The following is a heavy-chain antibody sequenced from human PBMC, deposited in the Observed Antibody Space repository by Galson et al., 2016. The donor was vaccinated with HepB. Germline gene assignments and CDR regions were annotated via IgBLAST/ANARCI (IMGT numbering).Heavy chain of an antibody. Sequence: ETLSLTCIVXGGSIXXSIYYXSWLXQPPGKGLEWIGDFYYRGSTHSNPSLKSRVTISANTSKNQLSLNLRSVTAADTAVYYCAGDHGSSGWLYWGQGTLVTVSS. V-gene: IGHV4-61*01. CDR1: GGSIXXSIYY. CDR2: FYYRGST. D-gene: IGHD6-19*01. J-gene: IGHJ4*02. CDR3: AGDHGSSGWLY.